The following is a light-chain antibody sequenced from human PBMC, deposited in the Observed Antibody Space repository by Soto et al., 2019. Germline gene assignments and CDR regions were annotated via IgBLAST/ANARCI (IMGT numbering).Light chain of an antibody. J-gene: IGKJ1*01. CDR2: KAS. CDR3: QHYNSYSEA. CDR1: QTISSW. Sequence: DIQMTQPPSTLSGSVGDRVTITCRASQTISSWLAWYQQKPGKAPKLLIYKASTLKSGVPSTFSGRGSGTEFTLTISSLQPDDFATYYCQHYNSYSEAFGPGTKVDIK. V-gene: IGKV1-5*03.